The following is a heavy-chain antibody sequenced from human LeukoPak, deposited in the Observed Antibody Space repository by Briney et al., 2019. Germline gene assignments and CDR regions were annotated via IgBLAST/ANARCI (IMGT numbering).Heavy chain of an antibody. Sequence: PSETLSLTCAVYGGSFSGYYWSWIRQPPGKGLEWIGEINHSGSTNYNPSLKSRVTISVDTSKNQFSLKLSSVTAADTAVYYCARGLDYDYVWGSYRHHYFDYWGQGTLVTVSS. CDR1: GGSFSGYY. V-gene: IGHV4-34*01. J-gene: IGHJ4*02. D-gene: IGHD3-16*02. CDR2: INHSGST. CDR3: ARGLDYDYVWGSYRHHYFDY.